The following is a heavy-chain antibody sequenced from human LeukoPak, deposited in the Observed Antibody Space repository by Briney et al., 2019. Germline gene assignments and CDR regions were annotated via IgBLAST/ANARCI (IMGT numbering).Heavy chain of an antibody. J-gene: IGHJ4*02. CDR2: IIPILGIA. Sequence: PGGSLRLSCAASGFTFSSYTISWVRQAPGQGLEWMGRIIPILGIANYAQKFQGRVTITADKSTSTAYMELSSLRSEDTAVYYCAREMVYAIGYWGQGTLVTVSS. D-gene: IGHD2-8*01. CDR1: GFTFSSYT. CDR3: AREMVYAIGY. V-gene: IGHV1-69*02.